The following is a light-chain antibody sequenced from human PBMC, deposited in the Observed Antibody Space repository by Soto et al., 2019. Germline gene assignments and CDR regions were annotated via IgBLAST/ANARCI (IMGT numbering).Light chain of an antibody. CDR2: GAS. CDR3: QHYGSSPPDT. V-gene: IGKV3-20*01. J-gene: IGKJ2*01. CDR1: QSVSSSY. Sequence: EIVLTQSPGTLSLSPGEGATLSCRASQSVSSSYLVWYQQKPGQAPRLLIYGASSRATGIPDRFSGSGSGTDFTLTISRLEPEDFAVYYFQHYGSSPPDTFGQGTKLEI.